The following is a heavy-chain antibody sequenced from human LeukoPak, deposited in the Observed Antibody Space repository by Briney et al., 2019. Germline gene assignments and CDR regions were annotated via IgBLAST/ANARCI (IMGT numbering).Heavy chain of an antibody. CDR2: ISVSGADT. D-gene: IGHD2-21*01. J-gene: IGHJ3*01. Sequence: GESLRLSCAGSGFTFNDYAMNWVRQAPGKVLEWVSGISVSGADTNYAASVRGRFIVSRDRSRNTLFLQMNRLRPDDTAIYYCAKVVRMSIMWDGFDVWGQGTMVTVSS. CDR3: AKVVRMSIMWDGFDV. CDR1: GFTFNDYA. V-gene: IGHV3-23*01.